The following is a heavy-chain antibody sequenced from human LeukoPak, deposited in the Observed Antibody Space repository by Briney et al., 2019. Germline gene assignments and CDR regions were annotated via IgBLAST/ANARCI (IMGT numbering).Heavy chain of an antibody. Sequence: PGGSLRLSCAASGFAFNSYEMNFVRQAPGKGLEWVSVIYAGGSTHYADSVKGRFTISRDNSKNTLYLQMNSLTAEDTAVYYCARAVVGTSCYGYWGQGTLVTVSS. J-gene: IGHJ4*02. V-gene: IGHV3-66*01. CDR3: ARAVVGTSCYGY. CDR1: GFAFNSYE. D-gene: IGHD2-2*01. CDR2: IYAGGST.